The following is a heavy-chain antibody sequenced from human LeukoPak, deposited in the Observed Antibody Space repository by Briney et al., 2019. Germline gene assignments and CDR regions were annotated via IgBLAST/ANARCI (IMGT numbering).Heavy chain of an antibody. CDR2: IFHSGSS. CDR1: GDSISNNYY. D-gene: IGHD1-14*01. Sequence: PSGTLSLTCAVSGDSISNNYYWNWVRQPPGKGLEWIGEIFHSGSSNYSPSLKSRVTISVDKSKNHFSLKVSSVTAADTAVYYCARGTPILTFDPWGQGTLVTVSS. J-gene: IGHJ5*02. CDR3: ARGTPILTFDP. V-gene: IGHV4-4*02.